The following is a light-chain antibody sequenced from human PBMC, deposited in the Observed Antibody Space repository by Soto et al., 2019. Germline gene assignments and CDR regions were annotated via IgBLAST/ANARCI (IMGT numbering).Light chain of an antibody. Sequence: QSALTQPASLSGSPGQSITISCTGTSSDVGGYHYVSWYQQHPGKAPKLMIYDVSSRPSGVSNRFSGSKSGSTASLTISGLQADDEAVYYCSSCSSSSTVLFGGGTQLTV. V-gene: IGLV2-14*01. J-gene: IGLJ3*02. CDR1: SSDVGGYHY. CDR3: SSCSSSSTVL. CDR2: DVS.